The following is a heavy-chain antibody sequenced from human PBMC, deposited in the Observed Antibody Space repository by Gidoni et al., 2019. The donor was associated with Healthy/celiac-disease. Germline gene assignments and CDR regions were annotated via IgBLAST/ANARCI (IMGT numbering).Heavy chain of an antibody. CDR3: ATYTYYYDSSGSAPAFDI. Sequence: KFQGRVTMTEDTSTDTAYMELSSLRSEDTAVYYCATYTYYYDSSGSAPAFDIWGQGTMVTVSS. J-gene: IGHJ3*02. D-gene: IGHD3-22*01. V-gene: IGHV1-24*01.